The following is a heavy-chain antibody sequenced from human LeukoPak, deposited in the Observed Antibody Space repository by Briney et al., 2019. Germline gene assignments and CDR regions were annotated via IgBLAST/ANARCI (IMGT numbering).Heavy chain of an antibody. CDR1: GFTFSSYS. CDR3: ARGLERIQLWLYGY. V-gene: IGHV3-21*01. CDR2: ISSSSSYI. D-gene: IGHD5-18*01. J-gene: IGHJ4*02. Sequence: GGSLRLSCAASGFTFSSYSMNWVRQAPGKGLEWVSPISSSSSYIYYADSVKGRFTISRDNAKNSLYLQMNSLRAEDTAVYYCARGLERIQLWLYGYWGQGTLVTVSS.